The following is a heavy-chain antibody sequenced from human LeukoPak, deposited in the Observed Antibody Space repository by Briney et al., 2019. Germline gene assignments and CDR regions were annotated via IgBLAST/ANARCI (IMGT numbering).Heavy chain of an antibody. D-gene: IGHD3-22*01. CDR2: ISGSGGST. V-gene: IGHV3-23*01. Sequence: GGSLRLSCAASGFTFSSYAMSWVRQAPGKGLEWVSAISGSGGSTYYADSVKGRFTISRDNSKNTLYLQMNSLRAEDTAVYYCAKNTEDSSGYYYSHPSYYFDYWGQGTLVTVSS. J-gene: IGHJ4*02. CDR1: GFTFSSYA. CDR3: AKNTEDSSGYYYSHPSYYFDY.